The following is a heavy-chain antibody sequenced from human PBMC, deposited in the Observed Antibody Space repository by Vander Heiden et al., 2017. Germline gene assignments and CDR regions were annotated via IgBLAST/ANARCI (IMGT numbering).Heavy chain of an antibody. J-gene: IGHJ5*02. Sequence: EVQLVESGGGLVQHGRSLRLSCAASGFTFDDYAMHWVRQAPGKGLEWVSGISWNSGSIGYADSVKGRVTISRDNAKNSLYLQMNSLRAEDTALYYCAKDSSSFGTGNWFDPWGQGTMVTVSS. CDR3: AKDSSSFGTGNWFDP. D-gene: IGHD6-6*01. CDR2: ISWNSGSI. CDR1: GFTFDDYA. V-gene: IGHV3-9*01.